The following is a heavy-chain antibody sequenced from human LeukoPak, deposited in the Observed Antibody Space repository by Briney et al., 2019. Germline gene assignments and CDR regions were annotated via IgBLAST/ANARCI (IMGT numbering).Heavy chain of an antibody. CDR3: AGYTAYDAFDI. D-gene: IGHD5-18*01. V-gene: IGHV4-59*01. Sequence: SETLSLTCTVSGGSISSYYWSWIRQPPGKGLEWIGYIYYSGSTNYNPPLKSRVTISVGTSKNQFSLKLSSVTAADTAVYYCAGYTAYDAFDIWGQGTMVTVSS. CDR2: IYYSGST. J-gene: IGHJ3*02. CDR1: GGSISSYY.